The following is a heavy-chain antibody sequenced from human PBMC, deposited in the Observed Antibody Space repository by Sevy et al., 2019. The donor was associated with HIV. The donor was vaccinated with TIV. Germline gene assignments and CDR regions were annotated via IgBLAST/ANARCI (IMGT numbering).Heavy chain of an antibody. CDR3: AHETFGRSES. D-gene: IGHD3-16*01. V-gene: IGHV3-7*01. CDR1: GFTFSANW. Sequence: GGSLRLSCAASGFTFSANWMNWVRQAPGKGLEWVANIKADGRDKHYVDSVEGRFTISRDNAKNLLFLQMNSLRVEDTAVYYCAHETFGRSESWGQGTLVTVSS. CDR2: IKADGRDK. J-gene: IGHJ4*02.